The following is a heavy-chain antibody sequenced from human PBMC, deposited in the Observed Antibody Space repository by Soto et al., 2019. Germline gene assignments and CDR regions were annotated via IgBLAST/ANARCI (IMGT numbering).Heavy chain of an antibody. J-gene: IGHJ6*02. Sequence: ASVKVSCKASGYTFTGYYMHWVRQAPGQGLEWMGWINPNSGGTNYAQKFQGRVTMTRDTSISTAYMELSRLRSDDTAVYYCARERSLRFLEWLSYGMDAWGQGTTVTVSS. D-gene: IGHD3-3*01. CDR3: ARERSLRFLEWLSYGMDA. CDR2: INPNSGGT. CDR1: GYTFTGYY. V-gene: IGHV1-2*02.